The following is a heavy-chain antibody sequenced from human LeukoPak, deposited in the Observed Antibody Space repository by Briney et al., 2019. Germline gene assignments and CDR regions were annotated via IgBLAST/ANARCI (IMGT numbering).Heavy chain of an antibody. D-gene: IGHD3-9*01. CDR3: ARDKGYDILTGYYWDSFDI. J-gene: IGHJ3*02. Sequence: GASVKVSCKASGYTFTGYYMHWVRQAPGQGLEWMGGINPHSGGTNYAQKFQGRVSMTTDTVTSTAYMELRSLRSDDTAIYYCARDKGYDILTGYYWDSFDIWGQGTMVTVSS. CDR1: GYTFTGYY. CDR2: INPHSGGT. V-gene: IGHV1-2*02.